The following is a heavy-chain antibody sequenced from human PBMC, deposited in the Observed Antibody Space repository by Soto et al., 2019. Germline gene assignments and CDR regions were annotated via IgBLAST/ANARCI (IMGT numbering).Heavy chain of an antibody. CDR2: INYRGNT. CDR3: ARHHVRGRTIAGAVEF. V-gene: IGHV4-34*01. D-gene: IGHD1-26*01. CDR1: GGSLSGYY. J-gene: IGHJ4*02. Sequence: QVQLQQWGAGLLEPSETLSLTCAVYGGSLSGYYWSWIRQPPGKALEWIGEINYRGNTNYNPSLKSRVTISVDTSKNQLFLNLSSVTAADTAMYYCARHHVRGRTIAGAVEFWGQGTLVTVSS.